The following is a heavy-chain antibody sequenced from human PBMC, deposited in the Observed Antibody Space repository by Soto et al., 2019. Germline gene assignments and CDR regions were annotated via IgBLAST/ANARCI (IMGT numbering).Heavy chain of an antibody. CDR2: IIPMFGIP. Sequence: QVQLVQSGAEVKKPGSSVKVSCKASGGTLNKHAITWVRRAPGQGLEWLGGIIPMFGIPNYPQKFQGRVTITADDSTNTSHRELHSLTSDDTAVYYCARGGTSGWLKGAYDVWVQGTMVTVSS. D-gene: IGHD6-13*01. CDR3: ARGGTSGWLKGAYDV. V-gene: IGHV1-69*01. J-gene: IGHJ3*01. CDR1: GGTLNKHA.